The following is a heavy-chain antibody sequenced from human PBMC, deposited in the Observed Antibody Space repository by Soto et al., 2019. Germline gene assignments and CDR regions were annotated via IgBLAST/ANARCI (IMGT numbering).Heavy chain of an antibody. CDR2: INPNSGGT. CDR3: ARGRQTENPMGLATALEFDY. CDR1: GYTFTGYY. V-gene: IGHV1-2*04. J-gene: IGHJ4*02. Sequence: GASVKVSCKASGYTFTGYYMHWVRQAPGQGLEWMGWINPNSGGTNYAQKFQGWVTMTRDTSISTAYMELSRLRSDDTAVYYCARGRQTENPMGLATALEFDYWGQGTLVTVSS. D-gene: IGHD3-16*01.